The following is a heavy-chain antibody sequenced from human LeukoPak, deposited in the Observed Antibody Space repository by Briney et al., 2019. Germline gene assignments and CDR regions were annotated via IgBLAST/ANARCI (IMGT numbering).Heavy chain of an antibody. CDR3: AKTYYYDSSDFDY. J-gene: IGHJ4*02. CDR1: GGSISSSSYC. Sequence: SETLSLTCTVSGGSISSSSYCWGWIRQPPGKGLEWIGSIYYSGSTYYNPSLKSRVTISVDTSKNQFSLKLSSVTAADTAVYYCAKTYYYDSSDFDYWGQGTLVTVSS. D-gene: IGHD3-22*01. CDR2: IYYSGST. V-gene: IGHV4-39*01.